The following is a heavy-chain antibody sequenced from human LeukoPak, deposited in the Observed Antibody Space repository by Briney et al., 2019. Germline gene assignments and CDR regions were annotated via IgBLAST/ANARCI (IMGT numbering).Heavy chain of an antibody. D-gene: IGHD6-13*01. J-gene: IGHJ4*02. CDR2: IYTSGST. CDR1: GGSISSYY. V-gene: IGHV4-4*07. Sequence: PSETLSLTCTVPGGSISSYYWSWIRQPAGKGLEWIGRIYTSGSTNYNPSLKSRVTMSVDTSKNQFSLKLSSVTAADTAVYYCARQVYSSSWSYYFDYWGQGILVTVSS. CDR3: ARQVYSSSWSYYFDY.